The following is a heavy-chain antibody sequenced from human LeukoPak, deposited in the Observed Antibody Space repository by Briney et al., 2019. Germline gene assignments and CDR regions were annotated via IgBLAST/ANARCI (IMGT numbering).Heavy chain of an antibody. V-gene: IGHV4-61*02. D-gene: IGHD2-2*01. J-gene: IGHJ5*01. Sequence: SETLSLTCTVSGGSITSGNFYWSWIRQPAGKGLEWIGRIYGSGSTNYSPSLRSRVTVSIDTSKNQFSLKLNSVTAADTAVYYCARGWGSTSSNYFDPWGQGTLVTVSS. CDR1: GGSITSGNFY. CDR3: ARGWGSTSSNYFDP. CDR2: IYGSGST.